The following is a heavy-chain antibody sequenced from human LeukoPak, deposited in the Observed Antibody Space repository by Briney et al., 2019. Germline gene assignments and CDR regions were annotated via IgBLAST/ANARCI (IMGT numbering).Heavy chain of an antibody. CDR2: IYHSGST. V-gene: IGHV4-39*01. CDR3: ARRSGSYFIVDY. Sequence: PSQTLPLTCTVSGGSVSNSAYFWGWIRQPPGKGLEWIGTIYHSGSTYYNPSLKSRVTISVDTSKNQFSLKLSSVTAADTAVFYCARRSGSYFIVDYWGQGTLVTVSS. J-gene: IGHJ4*02. D-gene: IGHD3-10*01. CDR1: GGSVSNSAYF.